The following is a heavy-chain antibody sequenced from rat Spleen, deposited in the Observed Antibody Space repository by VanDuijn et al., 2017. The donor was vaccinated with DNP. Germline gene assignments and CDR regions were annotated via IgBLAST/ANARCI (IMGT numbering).Heavy chain of an antibody. CDR3: ARRHLLPYYFDY. J-gene: IGHJ2*01. V-gene: IGHV5-46*01. CDR2: ISTTGVTT. Sequence: EVQLVESGGGLVQPGRSMTLSCAASGLTFSSFPMVWVRRAPTKGLEWVATISTTGVTTYYRDSVRGRFTISRDNAKSTLYLQRDSLRSEDTATYYCARRHLLPYYFDYWGQGVMVTVSS. CDR1: GLTFSSFP. D-gene: IGHD1-1*01.